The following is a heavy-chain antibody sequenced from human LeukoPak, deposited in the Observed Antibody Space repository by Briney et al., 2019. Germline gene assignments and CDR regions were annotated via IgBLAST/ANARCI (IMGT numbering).Heavy chain of an antibody. CDR1: GGSFSGYY. D-gene: IGHD3-22*01. V-gene: IGHV4-34*01. J-gene: IGHJ1*01. CDR2: INHSGST. Sequence: SETLSLTCVVYGGSFSGYYWSWIRHPPGKGLEWIGEINHSGSTNYNPSLKSRVTISVDTSKNQFSLRLNSVTAADTAVYYCAYSSGYQQHLGQGTLVTVSS. CDR3: AYSSGYQQH.